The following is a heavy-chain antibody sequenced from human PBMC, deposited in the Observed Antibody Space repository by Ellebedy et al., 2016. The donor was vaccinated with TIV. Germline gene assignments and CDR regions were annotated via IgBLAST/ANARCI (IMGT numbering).Heavy chain of an antibody. CDR3: AKSGYISGWYGMDV. CDR1: EFTFRAYG. D-gene: IGHD6-19*01. J-gene: IGHJ6*02. V-gene: IGHV3-30*18. Sequence: GGFLRLSXAASEFTFRAYGIHWVRQAPGKGLEWVAAISYDGSDKFYADSVKGRFIISRDNSKNTVYLQVDSLRAEDTAVFYCAKSGYISGWYGMDVWGQGTTVTVSS. CDR2: ISYDGSDK.